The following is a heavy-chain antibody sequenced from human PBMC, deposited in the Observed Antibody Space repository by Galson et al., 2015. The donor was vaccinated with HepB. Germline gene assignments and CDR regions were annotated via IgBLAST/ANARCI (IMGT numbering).Heavy chain of an antibody. CDR3: ARVVLSGRYWYFDF. CDR1: GFTFSSFT. Sequence: SLRLSCAASGFTFSSFTMNWVRQAPGKRLEWVSYISTTGTNIFYVDSVKGRFAVSRDNAKNSLYLQMNSLRAEDTAIYYCARVVLSGRYWYFDFWGQGTLVTVSS. J-gene: IGHJ4*02. V-gene: IGHV3-48*01. D-gene: IGHD1-26*01. CDR2: ISTTGTNI.